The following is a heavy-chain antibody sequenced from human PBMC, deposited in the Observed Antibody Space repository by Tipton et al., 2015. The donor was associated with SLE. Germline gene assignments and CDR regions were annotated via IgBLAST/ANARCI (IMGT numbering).Heavy chain of an antibody. D-gene: IGHD1-26*01. Sequence: TLSLTCTVSCGSMSNSFWSWFRQPPGKGWEGIGSIHFSGSTNYNPSLKSRVTISVDTSKNQFSLGVRSVTAADTAVYYCGRSQVGTRHNDYWGQGILVTVSS. CDR1: CGSMSNSF. CDR2: IHFSGST. V-gene: IGHV4-4*09. J-gene: IGHJ4*01. CDR3: GRSQVGTRHNDY.